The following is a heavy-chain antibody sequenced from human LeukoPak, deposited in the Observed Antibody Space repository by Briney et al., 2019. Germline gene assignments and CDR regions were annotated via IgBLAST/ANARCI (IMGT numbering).Heavy chain of an antibody. J-gene: IGHJ4*02. CDR3: ARVNYYGSGSYWEYYFDY. CDR1: GGTFSSYA. V-gene: IGHV1-69*13. CDR2: IIPIFGTA. D-gene: IGHD3-10*01. Sequence: SVKVSCKASGGTFSSYAISWVRQAPGQGLEWMGGIIPIFGTANYAQKFQGRVTITADESTSTAYMELSSLRSEDTAVYYCARVNYYGSGSYWEYYFDYWGQGTLVTVSS.